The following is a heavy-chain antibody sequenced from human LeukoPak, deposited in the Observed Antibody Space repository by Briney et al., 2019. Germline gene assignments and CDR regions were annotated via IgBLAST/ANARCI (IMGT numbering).Heavy chain of an antibody. J-gene: IGHJ4*02. V-gene: IGHV4-39*07. CDR1: GGSISSNNYY. CDR2: IYYSGST. Sequence: SETLSLTCTVSGGSISSNNYYWGWIRQPPGKGLEWIGSIYYSGSTYYNPSLKSRVTMSVDTSKNQFSLKLSSVTAADTAVYYCARASRGSSSWYVDYWGQGTLVTVSS. CDR3: ARASRGSSSWYVDY. D-gene: IGHD6-13*01.